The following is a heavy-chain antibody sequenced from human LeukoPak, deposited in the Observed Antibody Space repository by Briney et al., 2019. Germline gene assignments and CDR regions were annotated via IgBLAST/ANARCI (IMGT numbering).Heavy chain of an antibody. CDR3: ARAAGDYYYYYYYMDV. D-gene: IGHD6-13*01. CDR1: GFTFSSYS. Sequence: GGSLRLSCAASGFTFSSYSMNWVRQAPGKGLEWVSSISSSSSYIYYADSVKGRFTISRDNAKNSLYLQMNSLRAEDTAVYYCARAAGDYYYYYYYMDVWGKGTTVTVSS. CDR2: ISSSSSYI. J-gene: IGHJ6*03. V-gene: IGHV3-21*01.